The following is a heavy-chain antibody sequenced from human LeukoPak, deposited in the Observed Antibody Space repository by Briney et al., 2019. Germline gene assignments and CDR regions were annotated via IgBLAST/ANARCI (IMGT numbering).Heavy chain of an antibody. Sequence: GGSLKISCKGSGYSFTSYWIGWVRQMPGKGLEWMGIIYPGDSDTRYSPSFQGQVTISADKSISTAYLQWSSLKASDAAMYYCARTYDFWSGYYVWFDPWGQGTLVTVSS. D-gene: IGHD3-3*01. CDR1: GYSFTSYW. CDR3: ARTYDFWSGYYVWFDP. CDR2: IYPGDSDT. V-gene: IGHV5-51*01. J-gene: IGHJ5*02.